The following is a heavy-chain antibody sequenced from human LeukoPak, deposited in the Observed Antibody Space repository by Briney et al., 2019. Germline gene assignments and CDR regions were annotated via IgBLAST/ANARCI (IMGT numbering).Heavy chain of an antibody. D-gene: IGHD6-19*01. V-gene: IGHV3-48*03. J-gene: IGHJ6*02. CDR1: EFTFSSYE. CDR2: ICSSDSVT. Sequence: HPGGSLRLSCAASEFTFSSYEMNWVRQAPGKGLEWGSYICSSDSVTYYADSVKDRFTISRDNAKTSLFLKMNSLRAEDTAVYYCARGNLRAYKNGWSMDVWGQGTTVTVSS. CDR3: ARGNLRAYKNGWSMDV.